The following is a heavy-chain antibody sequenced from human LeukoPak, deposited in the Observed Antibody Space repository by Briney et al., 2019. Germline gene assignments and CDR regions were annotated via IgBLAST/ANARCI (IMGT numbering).Heavy chain of an antibody. CDR3: ARAGPVRDWYFDL. J-gene: IGHJ2*01. D-gene: IGHD3-10*01. Sequence: GGSLRLSCAASGFTFSSYWMHWVRQAPGKGLVWVSRINSDGSSTSYADSVKGRFTISRDNAKNTLYLQMNSLRAEDTAVYYCARAGPVRDWYFDLWGRGTLVTVSS. CDR1: GFTFSSYW. CDR2: INSDGSST. V-gene: IGHV3-74*01.